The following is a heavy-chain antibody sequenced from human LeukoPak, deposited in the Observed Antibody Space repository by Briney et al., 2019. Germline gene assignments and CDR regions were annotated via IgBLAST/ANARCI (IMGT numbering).Heavy chain of an antibody. J-gene: IGHJ4*02. V-gene: IGHV3-33*08. Sequence: PGGSLRLSCAASGFTFRSYEMNWVRQAPGKGLEWVAVIWSDGSNKYYADSVKGRFTISRDNSKNTLYLQMNSLRAEDTAVYYCARRRYSVYDFDYWGQGTLVTVSS. CDR1: GFTFRSYE. D-gene: IGHD5/OR15-5a*01. CDR2: IWSDGSNK. CDR3: ARRRYSVYDFDY.